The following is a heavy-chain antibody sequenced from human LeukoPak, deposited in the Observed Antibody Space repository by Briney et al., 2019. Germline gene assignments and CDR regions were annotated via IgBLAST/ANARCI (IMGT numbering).Heavy chain of an antibody. Sequence: GGSLRLSCAASGFTFSSYWMHWVRQAPGKGLVWVSRINSDGSSTSYADSVKGRFTISRDNSKNTLYLQMNSLRAEDTAVYYCAKTALLTRYTNWGQGTLVTVSS. D-gene: IGHD3-9*01. CDR1: GFTFSSYW. CDR3: AKTALLTRYTN. CDR2: INSDGSST. V-gene: IGHV3-74*01. J-gene: IGHJ4*02.